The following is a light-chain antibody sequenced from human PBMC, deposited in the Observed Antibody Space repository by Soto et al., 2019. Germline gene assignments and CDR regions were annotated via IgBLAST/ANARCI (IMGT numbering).Light chain of an antibody. V-gene: IGKV1-39*01. CDR2: AAS. Sequence: DIQMTQSPSSLSASVGDRVTITCRASQSISSYLNWYQQKPGKAPKLLIYAASSLQSGVPSRFSGSGSGTDFTLTISSLQPEDFATYYCQQCGPSLKYTFGQGTKLEIK. J-gene: IGKJ2*01. CDR1: QSISSY. CDR3: QQCGPSLKYT.